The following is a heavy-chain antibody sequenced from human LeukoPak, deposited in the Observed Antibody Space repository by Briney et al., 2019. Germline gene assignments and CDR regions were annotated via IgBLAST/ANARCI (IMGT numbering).Heavy chain of an antibody. CDR1: GFTFSRYW. V-gene: IGHV3-7*01. CDR2: IKQDGSER. J-gene: IGHJ4*02. Sequence: GSLRLSCAASGFTFSRYWMSWVRQAPGKGLEWVASIKQDGSERYYVDSVMGRFTISRDNAKNSLYLQMNSLRAEDTAVYSCARDWAAHYFDYWGQGILVTISS. CDR3: ARDWAAHYFDY. D-gene: IGHD3-16*01.